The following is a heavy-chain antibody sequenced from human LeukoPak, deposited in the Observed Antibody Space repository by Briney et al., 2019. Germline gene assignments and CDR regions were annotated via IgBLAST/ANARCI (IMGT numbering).Heavy chain of an antibody. D-gene: IGHD1-26*01. CDR3: ASGGGSPDSLDY. J-gene: IGHJ4*02. Sequence: SETLSLTCTVSGDSISSYYWSWIRQPPGKGLEWIGYIYYSGSTNYNPSLKSRVTISVDTSKNQFSLKLSSVTAADTAVYYCASGGGSPDSLDYWGQGTLVTVSS. CDR1: GDSISSYY. V-gene: IGHV4-59*01. CDR2: IYYSGST.